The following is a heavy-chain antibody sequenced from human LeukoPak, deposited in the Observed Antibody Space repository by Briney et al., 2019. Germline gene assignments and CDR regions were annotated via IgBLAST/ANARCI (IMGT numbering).Heavy chain of an antibody. V-gene: IGHV3-23*01. Sequence: GGSLRLSCAASGFTFSSHGMTWVRQAPGKGLEGVSGVSGSGGRTYYADSVKGRFTISRDNPKNRLYLQMNSLRAEDTAVYYCATYRQVLLPFESWGQGTLVTVSS. CDR1: GFTFSSHG. CDR2: VSGSGGRT. CDR3: ATYRQVLLPFES. J-gene: IGHJ4*02. D-gene: IGHD2-8*02.